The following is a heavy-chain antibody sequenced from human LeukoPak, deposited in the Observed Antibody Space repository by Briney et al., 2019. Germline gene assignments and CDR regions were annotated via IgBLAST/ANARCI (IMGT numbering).Heavy chain of an antibody. Sequence: GESLKISCKGSGYSFTSYWIGWVRQMPGKGLEWMGIIYPGDSDTRYSPSFQGQVTISADKSISTAYLQWSSLKASDTAMYYCARHKEDYYYDSSGYFDYWGQGTLVTVSS. CDR2: IYPGDSDT. J-gene: IGHJ4*02. D-gene: IGHD3-22*01. CDR1: GYSFTSYW. CDR3: ARHKEDYYYDSSGYFDY. V-gene: IGHV5-51*01.